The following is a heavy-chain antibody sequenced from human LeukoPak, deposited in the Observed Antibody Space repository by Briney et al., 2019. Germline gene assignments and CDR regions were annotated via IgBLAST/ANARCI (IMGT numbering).Heavy chain of an antibody. V-gene: IGHV4-34*01. CDR3: ARLIAAAGTRVDY. CDR1: GGAFSGYY. Sequence: SETLSLTCAVYGGAFSGYYWSWIRQPPGKGLEWIGEINHSGSTNYNPSLKSRVTISVDTSKNQFSLKLSSVTAEDTAVYYCARLIAAAGTRVDYWGQGTLVTVSS. J-gene: IGHJ4*02. D-gene: IGHD6-13*01. CDR2: INHSGST.